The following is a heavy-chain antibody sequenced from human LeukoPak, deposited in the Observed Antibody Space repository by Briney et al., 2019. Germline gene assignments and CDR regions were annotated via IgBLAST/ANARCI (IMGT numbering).Heavy chain of an antibody. CDR3: ARHKKARAFDI. CDR2: IYTSGST. J-gene: IGHJ3*02. CDR1: GGSISSYY. V-gene: IGHV4-4*09. Sequence: SETLSLTCTVSGGSISSYYWSWIRQPQGKGLEWIGYIYTSGSTNYNPSLKSRVTISVDTSKNQFSLKLSSVTAADTAVYYCARHKKARAFDIWGQGTMVTVSS.